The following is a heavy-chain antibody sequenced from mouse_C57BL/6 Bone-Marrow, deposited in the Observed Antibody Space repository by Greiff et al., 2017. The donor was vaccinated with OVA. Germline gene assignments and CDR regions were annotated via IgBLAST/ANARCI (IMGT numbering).Heavy chain of an antibody. CDR2: ISDGGHYT. J-gene: IGHJ2*01. Sequence: EVQLMESGGGLVKPGGSLKLSCAASGFTFSSYAMSWVRQTPEKRLAWVATISDGGHYTYYPDNVKGRFTISRDNAKNNLYLQMSHMKTEDTAMYYCARLLPLDDWGQGTTLTVSS. D-gene: IGHD1-1*01. CDR1: GFTFSSYA. V-gene: IGHV5-4*01. CDR3: ARLLPLDD.